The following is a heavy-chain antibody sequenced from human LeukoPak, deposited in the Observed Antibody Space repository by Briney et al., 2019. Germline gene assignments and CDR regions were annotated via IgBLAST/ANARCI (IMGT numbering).Heavy chain of an antibody. V-gene: IGHV1-2*02. D-gene: IGHD1-26*01. CDR3: AAVRSGNFDY. Sequence: ASVKVSCKASGYTFTGYYMHWVRQAPGQGLEWMGWINPNSGGTNYAQKFQGRVTITRDMSTSAAYMELSSLRSEDTAVYYCAAVRSGNFDYWGQGTLVTVSS. CDR1: GYTFTGYY. CDR2: INPNSGGT. J-gene: IGHJ4*02.